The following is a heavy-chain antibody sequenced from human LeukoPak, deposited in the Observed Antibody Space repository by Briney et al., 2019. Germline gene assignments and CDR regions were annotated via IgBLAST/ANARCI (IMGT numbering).Heavy chain of an antibody. CDR1: GYTFTSYA. CDR2: INTNTGNP. Sequence: ASVKVSCKASGYTFTSYAMNRVRQAPGQGLEWMGWINTNTGNPTYAQGFTGRFVFSLDTSVSTAYLQISSLKAEDTAVYYCARDWEDIVATTPGVWGKGTTVTVSS. CDR3: ARDWEDIVATTPGV. V-gene: IGHV7-4-1*02. J-gene: IGHJ6*04. D-gene: IGHD5-12*01.